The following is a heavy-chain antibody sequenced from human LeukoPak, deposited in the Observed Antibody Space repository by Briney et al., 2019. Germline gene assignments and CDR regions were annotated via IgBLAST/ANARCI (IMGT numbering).Heavy chain of an antibody. D-gene: IGHD3-22*01. J-gene: IGHJ4*02. CDR2: FGTRSTSV. V-gene: IGHV3-21*01. Sequence: GGSLRLSCTASGFTISGYSMNWIRQAPGKGLEWVSSFGTRSTSVYHAGSVKGRLTISRDNAKNSLYLQMNSLRAEDTALYYCAREVSEGFDFWGQGTLVTVSS. CDR3: AREVSEGFDF. CDR1: GFTISGYS.